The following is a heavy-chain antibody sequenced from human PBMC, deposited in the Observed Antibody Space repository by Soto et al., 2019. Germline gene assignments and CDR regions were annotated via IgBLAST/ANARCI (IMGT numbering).Heavy chain of an antibody. V-gene: IGHV5-10-1*01. J-gene: IGHJ5*01. CDR1: GYNFTAFW. CDR3: ARVHKNWFDS. Sequence: GESLKISCKASGYNFTAFWIHWVRQMPGKGLEWLGKIDPSDSYTNYSPSFEGHVTISTDNSIATAYLQWSSLRASDTALYFCARVHKNWFDSWAQGTMVTVSS. CDR2: IDPSDSYT.